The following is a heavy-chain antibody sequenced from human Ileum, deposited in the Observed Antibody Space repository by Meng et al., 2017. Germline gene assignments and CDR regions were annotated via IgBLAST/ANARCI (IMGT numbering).Heavy chain of an antibody. J-gene: IGHJ4*03. CDR1: GGSVSSRSHY. CDR3: ARGYSSGEGYFDQ. D-gene: IGHD2-15*01. CDR2: IYSTGII. Sequence: VQLQESGPSLVRPSETLSPTCTVSGGSVSSRSHYWNWIRQTPGKRLEWIGYIYSTGIINYNPSLKNRVTILLDTSMNQFSLKLTSVTAADTAFYYCARGYSSGEGYFDQWGQGTLVTVSS. V-gene: IGHV4-61*01.